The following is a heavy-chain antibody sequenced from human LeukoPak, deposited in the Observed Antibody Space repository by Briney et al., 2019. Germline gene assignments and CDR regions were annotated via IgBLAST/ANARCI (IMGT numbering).Heavy chain of an antibody. CDR1: GGTFSSYA. J-gene: IGHJ4*02. D-gene: IGHD3-22*01. CDR3: ARAPSITMIVAFDY. Sequence: ASVKLSCKASGGTFSSYAISWVRQAPGQGLEWMGRIIPILGIANYAQKFQGRVTITADKSTSTAYMELSSLRSEDTAVYYCARAPSITMIVAFDYWGQGTLVTVSS. V-gene: IGHV1-69*04. CDR2: IIPILGIA.